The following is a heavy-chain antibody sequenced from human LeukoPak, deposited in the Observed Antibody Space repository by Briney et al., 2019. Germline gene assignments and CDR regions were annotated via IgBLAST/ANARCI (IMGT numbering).Heavy chain of an antibody. J-gene: IGHJ4*02. CDR1: GFIFSSYS. CDR3: AREGYQQNY. Sequence: GGSLRLSCAASGFIFSSYSMIWVRQAPGKGLEWVSYISSSSSTIYYADSVKGRFTISRDNAKNSLYLQMNSLRAEDTAVYYCAREGYQQNYWGQGTLVTVSS. D-gene: IGHD2-2*01. V-gene: IGHV3-48*04. CDR2: ISSSSSTI.